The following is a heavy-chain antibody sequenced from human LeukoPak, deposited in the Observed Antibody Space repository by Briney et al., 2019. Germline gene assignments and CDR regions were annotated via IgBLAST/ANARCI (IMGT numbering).Heavy chain of an antibody. J-gene: IGHJ4*02. V-gene: IGHV1-18*01. CDR1: GYTFTIYG. D-gene: IGHD1-26*01. Sequence: ASVTVSFKASGYTFTIYGISWVRQAPGQGREWMGWISAYNGNTNYAQKLQGRVTMTTDTSTSTAYMELRSLRSDDTAVYYCARDEGGSYSDYFDYWGQGTLVTVSS. CDR3: ARDEGGSYSDYFDY. CDR2: ISAYNGNT.